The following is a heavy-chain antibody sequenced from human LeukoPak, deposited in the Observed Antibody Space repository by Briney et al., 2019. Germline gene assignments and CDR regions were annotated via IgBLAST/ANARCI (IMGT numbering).Heavy chain of an antibody. V-gene: IGHV3-21*01. Sequence: GGSLRLSCAASGFSFSDYTMNWVRQAPGKGLESASSISGSSREIYYADSVKGRFTISRDNTKSSLFLQMNSLRVEDMAVYYCARGYCGGDCYGDWGQGTLVTVSS. CDR2: ISGSSREI. CDR3: ARGYCGGDCYGD. D-gene: IGHD2-21*02. CDR1: GFSFSDYT. J-gene: IGHJ1*01.